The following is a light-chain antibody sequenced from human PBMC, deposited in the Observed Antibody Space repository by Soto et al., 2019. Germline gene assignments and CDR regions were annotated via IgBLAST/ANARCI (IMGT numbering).Light chain of an antibody. CDR3: CSYAGSYTFHGV. CDR2: DVS. V-gene: IGLV2-11*01. Sequence: QSALTHPRSVSGSPGQSVTISCTGTSSDVVGYNYVSWYQQHPGKAPKLMIYDVSKRPSGVPDRFSGSKSGNTASLTISGLQAEDEADYYCCSYAGSYTFHGVFGGGTTLTVL. CDR1: SSDVVGYNY. J-gene: IGLJ2*01.